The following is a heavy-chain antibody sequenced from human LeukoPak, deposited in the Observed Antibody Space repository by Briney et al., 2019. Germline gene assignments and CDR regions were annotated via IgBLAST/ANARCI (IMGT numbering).Heavy chain of an antibody. CDR3: ARGPLYYKAGSVDY. Sequence: ASVKVSCKASGGTFSSYAISWVRQAPGQGLEWMGGIIPIFGTANYAQKLQGRVTMTTDTSTSTAYMELRSLRSDDTAVYYCARGPLYYKAGSVDYWGQGTLVTVSS. CDR1: GGTFSSYA. V-gene: IGHV1-69*05. D-gene: IGHD1-26*01. CDR2: IIPIFGTA. J-gene: IGHJ4*02.